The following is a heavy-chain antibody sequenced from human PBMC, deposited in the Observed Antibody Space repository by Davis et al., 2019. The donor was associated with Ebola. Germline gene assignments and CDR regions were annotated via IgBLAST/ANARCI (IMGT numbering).Heavy chain of an antibody. Sequence: PGGSLRLSCAASGFTFSSYGMHWVRQAPGKGLEWVAVIWYDGSNKYYADSVKGRFTISRDNSKNTLYLQMNSLRAEDTAVYYCARNLAATIYYYYGMDVWGQGTTVTVSS. CDR3: ARNLAATIYYYYGMDV. V-gene: IGHV3-33*01. CDR2: IWYDGSNK. D-gene: IGHD2-15*01. J-gene: IGHJ6*02. CDR1: GFTFSSYG.